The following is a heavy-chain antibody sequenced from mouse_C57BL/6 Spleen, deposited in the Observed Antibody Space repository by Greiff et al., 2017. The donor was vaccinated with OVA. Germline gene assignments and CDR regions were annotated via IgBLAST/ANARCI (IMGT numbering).Heavy chain of an antibody. CDR2: INPNNGGT. J-gene: IGHJ3*01. Sequence: VQLNQSGPELVKPGASVKISCKASGYTFTDYYMNWVKQSHGKSLEWIGDINPNNGGTSYNQKFKGKATLTVDKASSTAYMELRSLTSEDSAVYYCASGYGNYGGFAYWGQGTLVTVSA. D-gene: IGHD2-1*01. V-gene: IGHV1-26*01. CDR3: ASGYGNYGGFAY. CDR1: GYTFTDYY.